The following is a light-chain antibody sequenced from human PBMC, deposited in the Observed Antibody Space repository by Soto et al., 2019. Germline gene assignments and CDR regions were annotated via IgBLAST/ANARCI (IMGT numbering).Light chain of an antibody. CDR1: QSIRSW. Sequence: DIQMTQSPSTLSASVGDRVTITCRASQSIRSWLAWYQQKPGKAPKRLIYKASTLESGIPSRFSGGGSGTEFTLTISSLQPDDFSTYYCQQDDIFALTVGGGTKVEVK. CDR2: KAS. V-gene: IGKV1-5*03. J-gene: IGKJ4*01. CDR3: QQDDIFALT.